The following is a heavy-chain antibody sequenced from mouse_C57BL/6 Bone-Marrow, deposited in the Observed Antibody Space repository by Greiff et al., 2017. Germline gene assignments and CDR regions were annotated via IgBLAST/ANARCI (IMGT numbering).Heavy chain of an antibody. D-gene: IGHD1-1*01. CDR2: ISDGGSYT. V-gene: IGHV5-4*01. Sequence: VQLKESGGGLVKPGGSLKLSCAASGFTFSSYAMSWVRQTPEKRLEWVATISDGGSYTYYPDNVKGRFTISRDNAKNNLYLQMSHLKSEDTAMYYCARDWDYYGSSYDYLDYWGQGTTLTVSS. J-gene: IGHJ2*01. CDR1: GFTFSSYA. CDR3: ARDWDYYGSSYDYLDY.